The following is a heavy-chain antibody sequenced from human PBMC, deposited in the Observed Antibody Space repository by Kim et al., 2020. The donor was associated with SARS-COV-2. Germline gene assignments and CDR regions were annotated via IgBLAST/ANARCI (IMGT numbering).Heavy chain of an antibody. CDR3: AKDMN. J-gene: IGHJ4*02. Sequence: GDGGSTYYADSVKGRFTISRDNSKNSLYLQMNSLRTEDTALYYCAKDMNWGQGTLVTVSS. V-gene: IGHV3-43*02. CDR2: GDGGST.